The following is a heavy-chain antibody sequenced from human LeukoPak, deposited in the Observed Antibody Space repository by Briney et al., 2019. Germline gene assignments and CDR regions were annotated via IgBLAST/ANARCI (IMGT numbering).Heavy chain of an antibody. CDR2: INHSGST. V-gene: IGHV4-34*01. Sequence: SETLSLTCAVYGGXFSGYYWSWIRQPPGKGLEWIGEINHSGSTNYNPSLKSRVTISVDTSKNQFSLKLSSVTAADTAVYYCARDYYDSTYWGQGTLVTVSS. CDR3: ARDYYDSTY. D-gene: IGHD3-22*01. CDR1: GGXFSGYY. J-gene: IGHJ4*02.